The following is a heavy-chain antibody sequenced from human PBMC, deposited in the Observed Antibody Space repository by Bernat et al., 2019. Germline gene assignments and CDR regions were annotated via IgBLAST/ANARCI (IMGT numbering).Heavy chain of an antibody. Sequence: QVQLQESGPGLVKPSQTLSLTCTVSGGSISSSSYYWGWIRQPPGKGLEWIGSIYYSGSTYYNPSLKSRVTISVDTSKNQFSLKLSSVTAADTAVYYCARLKRYCSSTSCYSGFRAFDIWGQGTMVTVSS. V-gene: IGHV4-39*01. D-gene: IGHD2-2*01. CDR2: IYYSGST. J-gene: IGHJ3*02. CDR1: GGSISSSSYY. CDR3: ARLKRYCSSTSCYSGFRAFDI.